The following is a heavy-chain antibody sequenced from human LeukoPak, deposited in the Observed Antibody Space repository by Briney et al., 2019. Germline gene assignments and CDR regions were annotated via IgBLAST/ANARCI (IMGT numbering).Heavy chain of an antibody. CDR1: GGSFSGYY. CDR3: ARGSLGYCSSTSCFYYFDY. D-gene: IGHD2-2*01. Sequence: SETLSLTCAVYGGSFSGYYWSWIRQPPGRGLEWIGEINHSGSTNYNPSVKSRVTISVDTSKNQFSLKLSSVTAADTTVYYCARGSLGYCSSTSCFYYFDYWGQGTLVTVSS. CDR2: INHSGST. V-gene: IGHV4-34*01. J-gene: IGHJ4*02.